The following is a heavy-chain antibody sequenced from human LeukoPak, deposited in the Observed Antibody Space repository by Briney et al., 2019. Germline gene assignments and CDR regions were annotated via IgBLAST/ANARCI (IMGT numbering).Heavy chain of an antibody. CDR3: ARARTGTTAADYYYYYAMDV. CDR2: IYYSGGT. V-gene: IGHV4-59*01. J-gene: IGHJ6*02. Sequence: SETLSLTCTVSGGSISSYYWSWIRQPPGKGLEWIGYIYYSGGTNYNPSLKSRVTISVDTSKNQSSLKLSSVTAADTAVYYCARARTGTTAADYYYYYAMDVWGQGTTVTVSS. CDR1: GGSISSYY. D-gene: IGHD1-7*01.